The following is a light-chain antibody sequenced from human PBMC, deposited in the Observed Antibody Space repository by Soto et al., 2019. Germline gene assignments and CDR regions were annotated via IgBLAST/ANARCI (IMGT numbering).Light chain of an antibody. Sequence: EIVLTQSPGTLSLSLGERATLSCRASQSVSSNYLAWSQQKSGQPPRLLIYGASSRATGIPDRFSGSGSGTDFTLTISRLEPEDFAVYYCQQYGSYPPTFGQGTKVDIK. V-gene: IGKV3-20*01. CDR3: QQYGSYPPT. J-gene: IGKJ1*01. CDR2: GAS. CDR1: QSVSSNY.